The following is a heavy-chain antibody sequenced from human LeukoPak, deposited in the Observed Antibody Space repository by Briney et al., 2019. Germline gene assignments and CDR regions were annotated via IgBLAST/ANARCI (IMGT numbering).Heavy chain of an antibody. D-gene: IGHD3-22*01. Sequence: ASVKVSCKVSGYTLTELSVHWVRQAPGKGLEWMGGFDPEDGETIYAQKFQGRVTMTEDTSTDTAYMELSSLRSEDTAVYYCATESPYYDSSGSRYYGMDVWGQGTTVTVSS. J-gene: IGHJ6*02. CDR2: FDPEDGET. CDR3: ATESPYYDSSGSRYYGMDV. V-gene: IGHV1-24*01. CDR1: GYTLTELS.